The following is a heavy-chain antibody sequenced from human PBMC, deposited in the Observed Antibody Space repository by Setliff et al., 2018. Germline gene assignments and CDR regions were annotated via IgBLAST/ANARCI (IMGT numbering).Heavy chain of an antibody. V-gene: IGHV4-4*08. CDR2: IDTSGST. CDR1: GGSINNYY. Sequence: SETLSLTCTVSGGSINNYYWSWIRQSPGKGLEWIGYIDTSGSTDYNPSLKSRVTISGDTSKNQFSLKLTSVTAADTAVYYCARSLGSGSYYNSRPYYSDYWGQGTLVTVSS. D-gene: IGHD3-10*01. CDR3: ARSLGSGSYYNSRPYYSDY. J-gene: IGHJ4*02.